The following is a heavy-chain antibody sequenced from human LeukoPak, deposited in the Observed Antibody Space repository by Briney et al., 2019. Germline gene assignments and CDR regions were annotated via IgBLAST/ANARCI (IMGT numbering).Heavy chain of an antibody. CDR2: IYSGSST. CDR1: GFTVSSNY. V-gene: IGHV3-66*01. J-gene: IGHJ4*02. Sequence: GGSLRLSCAASGFTVSSNYMSWVRQAPGKGLEWVSVIYSGSSTYYADPVKGRFTISRDNSKNTLYLQMNSLRAEDTAVYYCARGGAGRPLDYWGQGTLVTVSS. CDR3: ARGGAGRPLDY. D-gene: IGHD6-6*01.